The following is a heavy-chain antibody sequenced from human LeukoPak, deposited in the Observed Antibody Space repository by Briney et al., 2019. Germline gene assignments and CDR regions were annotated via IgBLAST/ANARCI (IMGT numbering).Heavy chain of an antibody. CDR3: ARGSDALRYFDWLPAPFDY. CDR1: GFTVSSNY. V-gene: IGHV3-53*01. J-gene: IGHJ4*02. CDR2: IYSGGST. D-gene: IGHD3-9*01. Sequence: GGSLRLFCAASGFTVSSNYMSWVRQAPGKGLEWVSVIYSGGSTYYADSVKGRFTISRDNSKNTLYLQMNSLRAEDTAVYYCARGSDALRYFDWLPAPFDYWGQGTLVTVSS.